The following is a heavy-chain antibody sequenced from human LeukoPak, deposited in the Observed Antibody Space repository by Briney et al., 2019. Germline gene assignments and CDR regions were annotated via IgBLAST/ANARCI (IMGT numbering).Heavy chain of an antibody. CDR3: ARDGGYSYGYYYYYMDV. Sequence: SQTLSLTCTVSGGSISSGSYYWSWIRQPAGERLEWIGRIYTTGGTNYNPSLKSRVTISVDTSKNQFSLKLSSVTAADTAVYYCARDGGYSYGYYYYYMDVWGKGTTVTVSS. CDR1: GGSISSGSYY. J-gene: IGHJ6*03. D-gene: IGHD5-18*01. V-gene: IGHV4-61*02. CDR2: IYTTGGT.